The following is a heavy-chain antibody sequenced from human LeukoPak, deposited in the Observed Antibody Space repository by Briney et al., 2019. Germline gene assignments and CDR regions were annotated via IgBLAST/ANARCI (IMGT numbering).Heavy chain of an antibody. D-gene: IGHD3-10*01. CDR1: GGTFSSYA. Sequence: SVKVSCKASGGTFSSYAISWVRQAPGQGLEWMGGIIPIFGTANYAQKFQGRVTITTDESTSTAYMELSSLRSEDTAVYYCARGWAEPGYMDVWGKGTTVTVSS. CDR2: IIPIFGTA. J-gene: IGHJ6*03. CDR3: ARGWAEPGYMDV. V-gene: IGHV1-69*05.